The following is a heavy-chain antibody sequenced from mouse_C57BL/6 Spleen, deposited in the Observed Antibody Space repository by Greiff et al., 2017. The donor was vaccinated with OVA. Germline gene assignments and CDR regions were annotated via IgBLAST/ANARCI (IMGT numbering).Heavy chain of an antibody. V-gene: IGHV5-16*01. Sequence: EVKLVESEGGLVQPGSSMKLSCTASGFTFSDYYMAWVRQVPEKGLEWVANINYDGSSTYYLDSLKSRFIISRDNAKNILYLQMSSLKSEDTATYYCARERELGRRYFDYWGQGTTLTVSS. D-gene: IGHD4-1*01. CDR2: INYDGSST. CDR3: ARERELGRRYFDY. J-gene: IGHJ2*01. CDR1: GFTFSDYY.